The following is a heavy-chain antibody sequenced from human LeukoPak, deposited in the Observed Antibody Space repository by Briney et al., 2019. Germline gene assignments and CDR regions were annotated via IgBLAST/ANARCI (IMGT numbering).Heavy chain of an antibody. CDR2: ISYSGIT. CDR3: VRGACGSGSQPPVYYYYMDV. CDR1: GGSISGYY. Sequence: SETLSLTCTVSGGSISGYYWSWIRQPPGKGLEWIGYISYSGITNYNPSLKSRVIISVDTSKNQFSLRLSSVSAADTAVYYCVRGACGSGSQPPVYYYYMDVWGKGTTVTISS. D-gene: IGHD3-10*01. J-gene: IGHJ6*03. V-gene: IGHV4-59*01.